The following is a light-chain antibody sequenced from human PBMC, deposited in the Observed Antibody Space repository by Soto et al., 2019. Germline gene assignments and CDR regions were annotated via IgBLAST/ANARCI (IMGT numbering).Light chain of an antibody. Sequence: ETVLTQSPGTLSLSPGERATLSCRASQSVSSTYLAWYQQKPGQAPRLLIYGASSRATGIPDRFSGSWSGTDFTLTISRLEPEDFAVYYCQQYGISWTCGQGTKVELK. V-gene: IGKV3-20*01. CDR2: GAS. J-gene: IGKJ1*01. CDR3: QQYGISWT. CDR1: QSVSSTY.